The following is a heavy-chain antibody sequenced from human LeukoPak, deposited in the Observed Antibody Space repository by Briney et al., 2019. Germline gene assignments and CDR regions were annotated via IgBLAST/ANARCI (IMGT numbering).Heavy chain of an antibody. J-gene: IGHJ5*02. D-gene: IGHD1-7*01. Sequence: PSETLSLTCTVSGGSISSYYWSWIRQPPGKGLEWIGYIYYSGSTNYNPSLKSRVTISVDTSKNQFSLKLSSVTAADTAVYYCARAWIYGAFTPFDPWGKGTLV. V-gene: IGHV4-59*01. CDR3: ARAWIYGAFTPFDP. CDR1: GGSISSYY. CDR2: IYYSGST.